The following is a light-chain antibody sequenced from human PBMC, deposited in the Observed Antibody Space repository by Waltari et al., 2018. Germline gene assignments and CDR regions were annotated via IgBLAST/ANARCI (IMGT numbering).Light chain of an antibody. Sequence: EIVVTQSPDTLSLSPGERATLSCRASLSISGTYLAWYQQKPGQAPRLLSYGASSRATGIPDRFRGSGSATDFTLTISRLEPEDFAFYYCQQYGGSPPYTFGQGTKLEIK. CDR3: QQYGGSPPYT. CDR2: GAS. CDR1: LSISGTY. J-gene: IGKJ2*01. V-gene: IGKV3-20*01.